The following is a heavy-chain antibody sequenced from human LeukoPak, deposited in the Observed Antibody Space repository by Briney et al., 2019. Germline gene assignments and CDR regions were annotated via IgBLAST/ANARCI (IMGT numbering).Heavy chain of an antibody. CDR2: ICGSGGST. CDR1: GFTFSSYA. J-gene: IGHJ6*02. CDR3: AKVIAARRAPLGPPYGMDV. Sequence: AGGSLRLSCAASGFTFSSYAMSWVRQAPGKGLEWVSAICGSGGSTYYADSVKGRFTISRDNSKNTLYLQMNSLRAEDTAVYYCAKVIAARRAPLGPPYGMDVWGQGTTVTVSS. V-gene: IGHV3-23*01. D-gene: IGHD6-6*01.